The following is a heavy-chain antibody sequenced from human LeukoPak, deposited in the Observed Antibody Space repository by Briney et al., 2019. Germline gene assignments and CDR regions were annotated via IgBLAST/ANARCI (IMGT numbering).Heavy chain of an antibody. V-gene: IGHV4-59*01. CDR2: IYYSGST. CDR1: GGSISSYY. Sequence: SETLSLTCTVSGGSISSYYWSWIRQPPGKGLEWIGYIYYSGSTNYNPSLKSRVTISVDTSKNQFSLKLSSVTAADTAVYYCARDPSSRYCSSTSCSYDAFDIWGQGTMVTVSS. CDR3: ARDPSSRYCSSTSCSYDAFDI. J-gene: IGHJ3*02. D-gene: IGHD2-2*01.